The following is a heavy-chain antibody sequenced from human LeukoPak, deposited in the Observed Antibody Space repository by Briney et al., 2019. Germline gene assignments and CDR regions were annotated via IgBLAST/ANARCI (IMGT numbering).Heavy chain of an antibody. V-gene: IGHV1-18*01. Sequence: ASVKVSCKASVYTFTSYGISWVRQAPGQGLEWMGWISPYNGNTNYAPKLQGRATMTTDTATSTAYMELTSLTSDDTAVYYCARDRQCGYWGQGTLVTVSS. J-gene: IGHJ4*02. CDR1: VYTFTSYG. CDR3: ARDRQCGY. D-gene: IGHD2-21*01. CDR2: ISPYNGNT.